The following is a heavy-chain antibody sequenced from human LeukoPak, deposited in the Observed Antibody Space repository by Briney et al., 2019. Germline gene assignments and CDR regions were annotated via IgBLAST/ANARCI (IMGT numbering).Heavy chain of an antibody. CDR2: VNPNSGNT. CDR3: ARGLRNITGTTLWAFDI. CDR1: GYTFTSYD. J-gene: IGHJ3*02. V-gene: IGHV1-8*01. D-gene: IGHD1-7*01. Sequence: ASVKVSCKASGYTFTSYDINWVRQATGQGLEWMGWVNPNSGNTGYAQKFQGRATMTRNTSISTAYMELSSLRSEDTAVYYCARGLRNITGTTLWAFDIWGQGTMVTVSS.